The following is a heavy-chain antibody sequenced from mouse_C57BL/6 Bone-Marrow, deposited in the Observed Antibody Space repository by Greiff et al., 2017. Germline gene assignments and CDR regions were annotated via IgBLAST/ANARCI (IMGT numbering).Heavy chain of an antibody. CDR3: ASIDYYYAMDY. V-gene: IGHV5-17*01. D-gene: IGHD2-4*01. J-gene: IGHJ4*01. CDR2: ISSGSSTI. Sequence: EVQGVESGGGLVKPGGSLKLSCAASGFTFSDYGMHWVRQAPEKGLEWVAYISSGSSTIYYADTVKGRFTISRDNAKNTLFLQMTSLRSEDTAMYYCASIDYYYAMDYWGQGTSVTVSS. CDR1: GFTFSDYG.